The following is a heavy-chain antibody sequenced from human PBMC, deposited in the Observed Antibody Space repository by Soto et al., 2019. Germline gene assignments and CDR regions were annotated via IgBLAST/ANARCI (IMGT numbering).Heavy chain of an antibody. Sequence: APMKVSCKASGYTFPSYAMHWVRQAPGQRLEWMGWINAGNGNTKYSQKFQGRVTITRDTSASTAYMELSSLRSEDTAVYYCARGVAPYYFDYWGQGTLVTVSS. D-gene: IGHD2-15*01. J-gene: IGHJ4*02. V-gene: IGHV1-3*01. CDR2: INAGNGNT. CDR3: ARGVAPYYFDY. CDR1: GYTFPSYA.